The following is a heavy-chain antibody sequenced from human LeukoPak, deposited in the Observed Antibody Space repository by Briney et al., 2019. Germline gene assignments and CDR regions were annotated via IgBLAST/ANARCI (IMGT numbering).Heavy chain of an antibody. Sequence: SETLSLTCTVSGGSISSGGYYWSWIRQHPGKGLEWIGYIYYSGSTYYNPSLKSRVTISVDTSKNQFSLKLSSVTAADTAVYYCARDCSSGSCYGAFDIWGQGTMVTVSS. CDR2: IYYSGST. V-gene: IGHV4-31*03. CDR1: GGSISSGGYY. D-gene: IGHD2-15*01. CDR3: ARDCSSGSCYGAFDI. J-gene: IGHJ3*02.